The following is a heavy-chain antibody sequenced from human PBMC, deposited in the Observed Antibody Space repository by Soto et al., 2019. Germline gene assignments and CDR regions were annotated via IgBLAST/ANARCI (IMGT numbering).Heavy chain of an antibody. V-gene: IGHV1-69*13. J-gene: IGHJ3*02. CDR2: IIPIFGTA. Sequence: SVKVSCKASGGTFSSYAISWVRQAPGQGLEWMGGIIPIFGTANYAQKFQGRVTITADESTSTAYMELSSLRSEDTAVYYCARFIVPISFNYDFWSGPLDAFDIWGQGTMVTVSS. CDR3: ARFIVPISFNYDFWSGPLDAFDI. CDR1: GGTFSSYA. D-gene: IGHD3-3*01.